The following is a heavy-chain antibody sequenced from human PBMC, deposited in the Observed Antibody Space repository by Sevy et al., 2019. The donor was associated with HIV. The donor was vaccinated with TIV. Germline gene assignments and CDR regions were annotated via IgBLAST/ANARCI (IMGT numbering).Heavy chain of an antibody. CDR1: GFTFSSYA. Sequence: GGSLRLSCAASGFTFSSYAMSWVRQAPGEGLEWVSAISGSGGSTYYADSVKGRFTISRDNSKNTLYLQMNSLRAEDTAVYYCAKGGYCSGGSCYLAAFDIWGQGTMVTVSS. V-gene: IGHV3-23*01. CDR3: AKGGYCSGGSCYLAAFDI. CDR2: ISGSGGST. J-gene: IGHJ3*02. D-gene: IGHD2-15*01.